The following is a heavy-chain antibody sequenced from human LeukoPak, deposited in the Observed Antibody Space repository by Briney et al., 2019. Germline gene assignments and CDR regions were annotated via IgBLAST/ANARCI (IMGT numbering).Heavy chain of an antibody. CDR2: TYYRSKWNN. D-gene: IGHD3-3*01. J-gene: IGHJ5*02. CDR1: GDSVSINSAA. V-gene: IGHV6-1*01. Sequence: SQALSLTCAISGDSVSINSAAWNWIRQSPSRGLEWLGRTYYRSKWNNDYAESVKSRITINPDTSKNQVSLQLNSVTPEDTAVYYCARDRTTLYDFWSGYGWFDPWGQGTLVTVSS. CDR3: ARDRTTLYDFWSGYGWFDP.